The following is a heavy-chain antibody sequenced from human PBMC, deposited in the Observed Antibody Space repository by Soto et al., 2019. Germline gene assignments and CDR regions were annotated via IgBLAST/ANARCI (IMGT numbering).Heavy chain of an antibody. J-gene: IGHJ5*02. Sequence: SETLSLTCAVYGGSFSGYYWSWIRQPPGKGLEWIGEINHSGSTNYNPSLKSRVTISVDTSKNQFSLKLSSVTAADTAVYYCARGKTTVTTGVVWFDPWGQGTLVTVSS. CDR3: ARGKTTVTTGVVWFDP. CDR2: INHSGST. D-gene: IGHD4-17*01. V-gene: IGHV4-34*01. CDR1: GGSFSGYY.